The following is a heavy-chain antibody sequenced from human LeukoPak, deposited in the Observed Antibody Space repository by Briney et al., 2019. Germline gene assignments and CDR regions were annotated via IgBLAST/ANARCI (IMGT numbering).Heavy chain of an antibody. CDR3: ARDTQQWLVRSVPTDAFDI. Sequence: GGSLRLSCAASGSTFSSYGMHWVRQAPGKGLEWVAFIRYDGSNKYYADSVKGRFTISRDNSKNTLYLQMNSLRAEDTAVYYCARDTQQWLVRSVPTDAFDIWGQGTMVTVSS. CDR2: IRYDGSNK. D-gene: IGHD6-19*01. V-gene: IGHV3-30*02. CDR1: GSTFSSYG. J-gene: IGHJ3*02.